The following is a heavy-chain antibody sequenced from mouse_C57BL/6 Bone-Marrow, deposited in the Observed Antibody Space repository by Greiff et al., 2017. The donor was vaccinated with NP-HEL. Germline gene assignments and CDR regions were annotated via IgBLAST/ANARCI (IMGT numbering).Heavy chain of an antibody. CDR2: IDPSDSYT. V-gene: IGHV1-50*01. CDR3: ARVNYFYKAAY. D-gene: IGHD2-1*01. J-gene: IGHJ3*01. CDR1: GYTFTSYW. Sequence: QVQLKQSGAELVKPGASVKLSCKASGYTFTSYWMQWVKQRPGQGLEWIGEIDPSDSYTNYNQKFKGKATLTVDTSSSTAYMQLSSLTSEDSAVYYCARVNYFYKAAYWGQGTLVTVSA.